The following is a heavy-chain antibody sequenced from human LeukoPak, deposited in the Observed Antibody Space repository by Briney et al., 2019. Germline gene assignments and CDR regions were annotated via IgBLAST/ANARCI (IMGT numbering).Heavy chain of an antibody. J-gene: IGHJ3*02. CDR1: GFTFSDYY. CDR2: ISSSGSTI. CDR3: ARVQPDIVATLDAFDI. V-gene: IGHV3-11*01. Sequence: GGSLRLSCAASGFTFSDYYMSWIRQAPGKGLEWVSYISSSGSTIYYADSVKGRFTISRDNAKNSLYLQMNSLRAEDTAVYYCARVQPDIVATLDAFDIWGQGTMVTVSS. D-gene: IGHD5-12*01.